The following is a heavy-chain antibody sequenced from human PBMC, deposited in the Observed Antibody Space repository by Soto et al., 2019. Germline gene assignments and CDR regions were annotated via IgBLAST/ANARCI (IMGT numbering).Heavy chain of an antibody. CDR2: IYYSGST. J-gene: IGHJ4*02. V-gene: IGHV4-59*08. D-gene: IGHD6-19*01. CDR3: ASLSKSSGIFIFDY. Sequence: PSETLSLTCTVSGGSISSYYWSWIGQPPGKGLEWIGYIYYSGSTNYNPSLKSRVTISVDTSKNQFSLKLSSVTAADTAVYYCASLSKSSGIFIFDYWGQGTLVTVSS. CDR1: GGSISSYY.